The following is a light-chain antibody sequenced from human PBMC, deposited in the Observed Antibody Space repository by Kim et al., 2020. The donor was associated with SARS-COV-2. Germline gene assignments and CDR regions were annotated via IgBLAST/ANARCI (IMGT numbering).Light chain of an antibody. J-gene: IGLJ2*01. V-gene: IGLV3-19*01. Sequence: LAQAGRITGQGDSLRSHYASWYRQKPEQAPILVIYDTDNRPSGIPDRFSGSSSGHTASLTITGAQAEEEADYYCNSRDSSGYNVVFGGGTKLTVL. CDR2: DTD. CDR3: NSRDSSGYNVV. CDR1: SLRSHY.